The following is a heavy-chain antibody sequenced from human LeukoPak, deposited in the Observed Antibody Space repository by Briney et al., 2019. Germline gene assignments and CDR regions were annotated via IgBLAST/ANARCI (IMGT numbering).Heavy chain of an antibody. D-gene: IGHD2-2*01. CDR3: ARDPADPNCSSTSSYALFDP. CDR2: ISAYNGNT. CDR1: GYTFTSYG. Sequence: ASVKVSCKASGYTFTSYGISWVRQAPGQGLEWMGWISAYNGNTNYAQKLQGRVTMTTDTSTSTAYMELRSLRSDDTAVYYCARDPADPNCSSTSSYALFDPWGQGTLVTVSS. J-gene: IGHJ5*02. V-gene: IGHV1-18*01.